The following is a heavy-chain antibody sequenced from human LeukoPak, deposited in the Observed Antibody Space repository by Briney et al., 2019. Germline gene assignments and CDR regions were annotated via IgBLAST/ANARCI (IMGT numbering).Heavy chain of an antibody. Sequence: SETLSLTCTVSGGSITSDYWTWLRQPPGKGLEWIGYIYYSGSTNYNPSLKSRVTISVDTSKTQFSLKLSSVTAADTAVYYCARRDGYKPSWYFDLWGRGTLVTVSS. J-gene: IGHJ2*01. CDR2: IYYSGST. CDR1: GGSITSDY. V-gene: IGHV4-59*01. D-gene: IGHD5-24*01. CDR3: ARRDGYKPSWYFDL.